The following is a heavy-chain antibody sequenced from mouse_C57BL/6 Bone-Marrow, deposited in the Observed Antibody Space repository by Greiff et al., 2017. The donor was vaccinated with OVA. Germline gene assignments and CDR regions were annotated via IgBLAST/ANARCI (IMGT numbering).Heavy chain of an antibody. CDR2: IFPGSGSI. V-gene: IGHV1-75*01. Sequence: QVQLQQSGPELVKPGASVKISCKASGYTFTDYYINWVKQRPGQGLEWIGWIFPGSGSIYYNKKFKGKATLTVDKSSSTAYMLLSSLTSEDSAVYCCAREGYYGNYRFFDYWGQGTTLTVSS. CDR1: GYTFTDYY. D-gene: IGHD2-1*01. CDR3: AREGYYGNYRFFDY. J-gene: IGHJ2*01.